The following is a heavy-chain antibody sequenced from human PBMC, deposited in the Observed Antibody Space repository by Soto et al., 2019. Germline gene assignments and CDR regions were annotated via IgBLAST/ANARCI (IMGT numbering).Heavy chain of an antibody. V-gene: IGHV3-23*01. Sequence: GGSLRLSCAASGFTFSSYAMSWVRQAPGKGLEWVSAISGNGGSKYYADSVKGRFTISRDNSKNTLYLQMNSLRAEDTAVYYCAKRRYSGYDWSPDYWGQGTLVTVSS. CDR3: AKRRYSGYDWSPDY. J-gene: IGHJ4*02. D-gene: IGHD5-12*01. CDR2: ISGNGGSK. CDR1: GFTFSSYA.